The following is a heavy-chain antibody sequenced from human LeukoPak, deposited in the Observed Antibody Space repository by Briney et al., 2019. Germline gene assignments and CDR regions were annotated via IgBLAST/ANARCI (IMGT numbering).Heavy chain of an antibody. CDR3: ARENPTSQRSDYAVDY. J-gene: IGHJ4*02. Sequence: SQTLSLTCAISGDSVSSNSAAWNWIRQSPSRGLEWLERTYYRSKWYNDYAVSVKSRITINPDTSKNQFSLQLNSVTPEDTAVYYCARENPTSQRSDYAVDYWGQGTLVTVSS. CDR2: TYYRSKWYN. CDR1: GDSVSSNSAA. V-gene: IGHV6-1*01. D-gene: IGHD4-17*01.